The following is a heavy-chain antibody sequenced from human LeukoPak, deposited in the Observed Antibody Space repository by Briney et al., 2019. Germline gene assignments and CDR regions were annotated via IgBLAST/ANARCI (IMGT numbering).Heavy chain of an antibody. J-gene: IGHJ4*02. CDR1: GFTFSSYA. V-gene: IGHV3-64*01. D-gene: IGHD1-26*01. CDR2: ISSNGGST. CDR3: ARWSGSYAFDY. Sequence: GGSLRLSCAASGFTFSSYATHWVRQAPGKGLEYVSAISSNGGSTYYANSVKGRFTISRDNSKNTLYLQMGSLRAEDMAVYYCARWSGSYAFDYWGQGTLVTVSS.